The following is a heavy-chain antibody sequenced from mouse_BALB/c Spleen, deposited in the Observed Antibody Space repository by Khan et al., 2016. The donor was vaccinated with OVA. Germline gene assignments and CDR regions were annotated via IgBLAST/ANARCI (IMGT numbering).Heavy chain of an antibody. D-gene: IGHD2-12*01. V-gene: IGHV9-4*02. CDR3: ARGEDAYYRDNGGAMDY. CDR1: GYTFTTAG. Sequence: QIQLVQSGPELKKPGETVRISCKASGYTFTTAGIQWVQQMPGKGLKLIGWINTHSGVPKYAEDFKGRFAFSLEISVNTAYLQITNLKNEDTATYVCARGEDAYYRDNGGAMDYWGQGTSVTVSS. CDR2: INTHSGVP. J-gene: IGHJ4*01.